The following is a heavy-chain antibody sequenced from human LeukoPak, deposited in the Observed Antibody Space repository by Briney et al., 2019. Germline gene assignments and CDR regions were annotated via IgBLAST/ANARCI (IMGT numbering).Heavy chain of an antibody. CDR1: GFTFGAYA. CDR2: IRSKAYGGTT. V-gene: IGHV3-49*04. Sequence: GASLRLSCTASGFTFGAYAMSWVRQAPGKGLAWAGFIRSKAYGGTTEYAASVKGRFTISRDDSISIAYLQMNSLKTEDTAVYYCTKTKIRFLEWFIFDYWGQGTLVTVSS. CDR3: TKTKIRFLEWFIFDY. J-gene: IGHJ4*02. D-gene: IGHD3-3*01.